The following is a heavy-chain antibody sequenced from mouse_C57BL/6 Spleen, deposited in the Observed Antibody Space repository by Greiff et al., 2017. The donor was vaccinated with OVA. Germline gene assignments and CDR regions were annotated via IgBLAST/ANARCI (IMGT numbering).Heavy chain of an antibody. D-gene: IGHD2-14*01. CDR3: TRDDYRLYYAMDY. CDR1: GFTFSSYA. Sequence: EVKVVESGAGLVKPGGSLKLSCAASGFTFSSYAMSWVRQTPEKRLEWVAYISSGGDYIYYADTVKGRFTISRDNARNTLYLQMSSLKSEDTAMYYCTRDDYRLYYAMDYWGQGTSVTVSS. V-gene: IGHV5-9-1*02. CDR2: ISSGGDYI. J-gene: IGHJ4*01.